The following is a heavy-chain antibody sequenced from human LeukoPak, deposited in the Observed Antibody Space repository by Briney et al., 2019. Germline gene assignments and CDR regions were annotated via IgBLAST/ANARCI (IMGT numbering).Heavy chain of an antibody. CDR1: GYTLTELS. Sequence: ASVKVSCKVSGYTLTELSMHWVRQAPGKGLEWMGGFDPEDGETIYAQKFQGRVTMTEDTSTDTAYMELSSLRSEDTAVYYCATWDVVVVPAAMRYYYMDVLGKGTTVTVSS. D-gene: IGHD2-2*01. V-gene: IGHV1-24*01. CDR2: FDPEDGET. J-gene: IGHJ6*03. CDR3: ATWDVVVVPAAMRYYYMDV.